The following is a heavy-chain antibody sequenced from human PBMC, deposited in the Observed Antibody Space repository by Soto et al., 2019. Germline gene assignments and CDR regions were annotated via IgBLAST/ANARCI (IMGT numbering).Heavy chain of an antibody. J-gene: IGHJ4*02. Sequence: GGSLRLSCAASGFTFSSYWMHWVRQAPGKGLVWVSRINPDGGATNYADSVKGRFTISRDNAKNTLYLQMNSLRAEDTAVFYCGRGGSDSPMAPGYWGQGTLVTVSS. CDR2: INPDGGAT. V-gene: IGHV3-74*01. CDR3: GRGGSDSPMAPGY. CDR1: GFTFSSYW. D-gene: IGHD5-18*01.